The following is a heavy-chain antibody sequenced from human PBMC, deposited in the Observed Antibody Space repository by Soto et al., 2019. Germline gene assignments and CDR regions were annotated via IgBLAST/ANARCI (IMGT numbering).Heavy chain of an antibody. CDR1: GFIFSSYG. J-gene: IGHJ4*02. Sequence: GSLRLSCAASGFIFSSYGMNWVRQAPGKGLEWVSAISGSGGTTYYADSVKGRFTISRDNSKNTLYLQMNSLRAEDTAVYYCAKDHIVVVTAILYSDYWGQGTLVTVSS. CDR3: AKDHIVVVTAILYSDY. V-gene: IGHV3-23*01. CDR2: ISGSGGTT. D-gene: IGHD2-21*02.